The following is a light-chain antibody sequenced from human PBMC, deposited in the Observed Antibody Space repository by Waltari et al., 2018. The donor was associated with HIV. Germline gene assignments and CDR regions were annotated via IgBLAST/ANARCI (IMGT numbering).Light chain of an antibody. V-gene: IGLV2-23*02. CDR3: CSYAGSDVV. CDR2: EVS. J-gene: IGLJ2*01. Sequence: SALTQPASVSGSPGQSITISCNGTSSDVGSYNLVSWYQQHPGKAPKLMIYEVSKRPSGVSNRFSGSKSGNTASLTISGLQAEDEADYYCCSYAGSDVVFGGGTKLTVL. CDR1: SSDVGSYNL.